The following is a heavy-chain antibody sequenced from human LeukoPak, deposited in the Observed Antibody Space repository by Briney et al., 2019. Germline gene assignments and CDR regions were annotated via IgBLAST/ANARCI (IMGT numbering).Heavy chain of an antibody. CDR2: INHSGNT. CDR1: GGSFSGYY. CDR3: ARYSNYGGAFDI. D-gene: IGHD4-23*01. V-gene: IGHV4-34*10. Sequence: SETLSLTCAVYGGSFSGYYWSWIRQPPGKGLEWIGEINHSGNTNSNPSLKSRVTMSVDTSKNQFSLKLSSVTAADTAVYYCARYSNYGGAFDIWGQGTMVTVSS. J-gene: IGHJ3*02.